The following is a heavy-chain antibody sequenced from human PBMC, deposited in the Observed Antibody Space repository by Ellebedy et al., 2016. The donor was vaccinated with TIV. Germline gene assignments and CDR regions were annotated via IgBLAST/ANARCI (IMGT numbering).Heavy chain of an antibody. D-gene: IGHD2-15*01. CDR2: IGTAGDT. Sequence: GGSLRLSCAASGFTFSSYDMHWVRQATGKGLEWVSAIGTAGDTYYPGSVKGRFTISRDNAKNSLYLQMNSLTAEDTAVYYCARGMGSCSGGSCYFASDYWGQGTLVTVSS. J-gene: IGHJ4*02. V-gene: IGHV3-13*01. CDR1: GFTFSSYD. CDR3: ARGMGSCSGGSCYFASDY.